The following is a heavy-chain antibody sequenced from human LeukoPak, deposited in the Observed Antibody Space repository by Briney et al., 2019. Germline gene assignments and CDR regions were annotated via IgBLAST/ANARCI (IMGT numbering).Heavy chain of an antibody. V-gene: IGHV3-30-3*01. CDR3: VLTVVNAFDI. Sequence: GGSLRLSCAASGFTFSNYALHWVRQAPGKGLEWVAVISYDGSNKYYADSAKGRFTISRDNSENTLYLQTNSLRAEDTAVYYCVLTVVNAFDIWGQGTLVTVSS. CDR1: GFTFSNYA. J-gene: IGHJ3*02. CDR2: ISYDGSNK. D-gene: IGHD2-21*02.